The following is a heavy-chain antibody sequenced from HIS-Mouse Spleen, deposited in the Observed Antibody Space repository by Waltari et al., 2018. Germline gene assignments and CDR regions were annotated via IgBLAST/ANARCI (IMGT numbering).Heavy chain of an antibody. CDR3: ARGGDTVVVPAAMGNY. CDR2: INSNSGGT. Sequence: QVQLVQSGAEVKKPGASVKVSCKASGYTFTGYYMHWVRQAPGQGLEWMGWINSNSGGTNYAQKLQGRVTMTRDTSISTAYMELSRLGSGDTAVYYCARGGDTVVVPAAMGNYWGQGTLVTVSS. CDR1: GYTFTGYY. V-gene: IGHV1-2*02. D-gene: IGHD2-2*01. J-gene: IGHJ4*02.